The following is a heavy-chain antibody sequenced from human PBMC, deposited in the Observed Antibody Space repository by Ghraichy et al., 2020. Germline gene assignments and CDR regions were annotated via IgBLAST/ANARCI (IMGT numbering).Heavy chain of an antibody. CDR2: TRNKANSYTT. CDR3: ARAIGLENYLDV. J-gene: IGHJ6*03. Sequence: SCAASGFRFSDHYMDWVRQAPGKGLEWVGRTRNKANSYTTEYAASVKGRFTISRDDSKNSLYLQMNGLKTEDTAVYYCARAIGLENYLDVWGKGTTVTVSS. CDR1: GFRFSDHY. V-gene: IGHV3-72*01. D-gene: IGHD5-24*01.